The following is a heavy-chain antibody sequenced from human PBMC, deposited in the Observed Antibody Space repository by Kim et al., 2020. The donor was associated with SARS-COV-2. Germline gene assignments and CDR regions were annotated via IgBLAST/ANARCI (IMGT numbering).Heavy chain of an antibody. V-gene: IGHV4-31*03. CDR2: IYYSGST. J-gene: IGHJ4*02. CDR1: GGSISSGGYS. Sequence: SETLSLTCTVSGGSISSGGYSWSWIRQHPGKGLEWIGYIYYSGSTYYNPSLKSRVTISVDTSKNQFSLKLNSVTAADTAVYYCARKESPFDYWGQGTLVTVSS. CDR3: ARKESPFDY.